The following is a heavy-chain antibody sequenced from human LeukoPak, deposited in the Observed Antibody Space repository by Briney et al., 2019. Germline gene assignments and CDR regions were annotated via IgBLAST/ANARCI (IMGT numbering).Heavy chain of an antibody. CDR3: AKGHSRPYRIDYYYGMDV. CDR1: GFTFTSDA. CDR2: ISGSGGST. Sequence: GGSLRLSCAASGFTFTSDAMSWVRQAAGKGLEWVSAISGSGGSTSYADSVKGRFTISRDNSKNTLYLQMNSLRAEDTAVYYCAKGHSRPYRIDYYYGMDVWGQGTTVTVSS. V-gene: IGHV3-23*01. J-gene: IGHJ6*02. D-gene: IGHD1-26*01.